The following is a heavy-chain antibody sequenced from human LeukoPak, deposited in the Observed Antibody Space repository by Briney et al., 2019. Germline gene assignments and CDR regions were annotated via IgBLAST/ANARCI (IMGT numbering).Heavy chain of an antibody. Sequence: SETLSLTCAVSGGYFNRGTFFWTWIRKPPGEGLEWIGYISNSGSTNYHPSLKSRVTISSDTSKTQFTLKLTSVTAADTAVYYCARSPSGYRFDSWGQGTLVTVSS. V-gene: IGHV4-61*01. D-gene: IGHD3-22*01. CDR1: GGYFNRGTFF. CDR2: ISNSGST. J-gene: IGHJ4*02. CDR3: ARSPSGYRFDS.